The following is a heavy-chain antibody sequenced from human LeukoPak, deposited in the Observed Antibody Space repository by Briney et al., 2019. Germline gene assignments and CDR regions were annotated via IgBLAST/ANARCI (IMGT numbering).Heavy chain of an antibody. CDR3: SNGIYSTSY. Sequence: GGSLRLSCAASGFTFSSYAMHWVRQAPGKGLEWVAVISYDGSNKYYADSVKGRFTISRDNSKNTLYLQMNSLRAEDTAVYYCSNGIYSTSYWGQGTLVTVSS. D-gene: IGHD6-6*01. V-gene: IGHV3-30-3*01. CDR2: ISYDGSNK. CDR1: GFTFSSYA. J-gene: IGHJ4*02.